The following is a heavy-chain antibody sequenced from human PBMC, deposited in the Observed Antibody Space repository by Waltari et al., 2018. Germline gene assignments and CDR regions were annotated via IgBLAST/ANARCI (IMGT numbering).Heavy chain of an antibody. CDR3: ARGIVGATSYFDY. J-gene: IGHJ4*02. Sequence: QVQLVQSGAEVKKPGSSVKVSCKASGGTFSSYAISWVRRAPGQGLEWMGGLFPSFGKANYAQKFQGRVTVTTDECTSTAYMELGSLRSEDTAVYYCARGIVGATSYFDYWGQGTLVTVSS. CDR1: GGTFSSYA. CDR2: LFPSFGKA. D-gene: IGHD1-26*01. V-gene: IGHV1-69*05.